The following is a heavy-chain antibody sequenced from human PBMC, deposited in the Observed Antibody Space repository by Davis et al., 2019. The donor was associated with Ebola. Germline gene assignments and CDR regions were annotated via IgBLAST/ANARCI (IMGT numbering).Heavy chain of an antibody. CDR3: RSNFDY. J-gene: IGHJ4*02. V-gene: IGHV3-72*01. Sequence: PGGSLRLSCAVSGFPFSFYFMDWVRLTPGKGLEWVGLSRNKENRYSTEYAASVKGRFTISRDDSKNLLYLEMNGLRTEDTAVYYCRSNFDYWGQGALVTVSS. CDR1: GFPFSFYF. CDR2: SRNKENRYST.